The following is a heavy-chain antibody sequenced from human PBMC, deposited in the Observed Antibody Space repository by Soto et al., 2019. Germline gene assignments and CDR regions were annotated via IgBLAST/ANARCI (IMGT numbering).Heavy chain of an antibody. J-gene: IGHJ4*02. CDR1: GFTFGDYA. Sequence: GGSLRLSCTASGFTFGDYAMSWVRQAPGKGLEWVGFIRSKAYGGTTEYAASVKGRFTISSDDSKSIAYLQMNSLRAEDTALYYCARDFYGGFSYGPGDNWGQGTLVTVSS. CDR2: IRSKAYGGTT. CDR3: ARDFYGGFSYGPGDN. V-gene: IGHV3-49*04. D-gene: IGHD2-15*01.